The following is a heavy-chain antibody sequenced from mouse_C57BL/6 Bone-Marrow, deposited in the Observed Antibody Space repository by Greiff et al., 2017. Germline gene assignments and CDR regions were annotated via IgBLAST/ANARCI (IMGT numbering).Heavy chain of an antibody. CDR1: GYSFTDYN. CDR2: INPNYGTT. Sequence: EVQLQQSGPELVKPGASVKISCKASGYSFTDYNMNWVKQSNGTSLEWIGVINPNYGTTSYNQKFKGKATLTVDQSSSTAYMQLNSLTSDDSAVYYCARGYDYDYAMDDWGQGTSVTVSS. CDR3: ARGYDYDYAMDD. V-gene: IGHV1-39*01. J-gene: IGHJ4*01. D-gene: IGHD2-4*01.